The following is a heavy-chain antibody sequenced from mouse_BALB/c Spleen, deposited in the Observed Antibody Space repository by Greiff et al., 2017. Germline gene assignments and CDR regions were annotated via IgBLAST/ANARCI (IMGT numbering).Heavy chain of an antibody. CDR2: IYPSDSYT. CDR3: TRDWELGPFAY. V-gene: IGHV1-69*02. J-gene: IGHJ3*01. CDR1: GYTFTSYW. D-gene: IGHD4-1*01. Sequence: QVQLQQPGAELVRPGASVKLSCKASGYTFTSYWINWVKQRPGQGLEWIGNIYPSDSYTNYNQKFKDKATLTVDKSSSTAYMQLSSPTSEDSAVYYCTRDWELGPFAYWGQGTLVTVSA.